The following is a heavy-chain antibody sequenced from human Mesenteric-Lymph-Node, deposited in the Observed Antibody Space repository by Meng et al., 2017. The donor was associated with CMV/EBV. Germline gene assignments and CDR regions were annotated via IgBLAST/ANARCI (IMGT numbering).Heavy chain of an antibody. CDR2: ISGSGGST. Sequence: GESLKISCAASGFTFSSYAMSWVRQAPGKGLEWVSDISGSGGSTYYADSVKGRFTISRDNSKNTLYLQMNSLRAEDTAVYFCAKAVEAPDSSSSFFDYWGQGTLVTVSS. V-gene: IGHV3-23*01. CDR1: GFTFSSYA. J-gene: IGHJ4*02. CDR3: AKAVEAPDSSSSFFDY. D-gene: IGHD6-6*01.